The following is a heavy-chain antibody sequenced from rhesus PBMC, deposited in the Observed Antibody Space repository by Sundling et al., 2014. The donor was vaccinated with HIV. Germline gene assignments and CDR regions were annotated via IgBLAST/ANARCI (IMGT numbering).Heavy chain of an antibody. CDR3: ARDLHGTTDY. CDR1: GAAISGGYC. CDR2: STVVRGNT. J-gene: IGHJ4*01. V-gene: IGHV4-127*01. Sequence: QVQLQESGPGLLKPSETLSLSCAVSGAAISGGYCWGWIRQSPGKGRSGLEVSTVVRGNTFYNPSLESRISISMDTSMNQFSLKLNSVTAADTAVYYCARDLHGTTDYWGQGVLVTVSS. D-gene: IGHD4-29*01.